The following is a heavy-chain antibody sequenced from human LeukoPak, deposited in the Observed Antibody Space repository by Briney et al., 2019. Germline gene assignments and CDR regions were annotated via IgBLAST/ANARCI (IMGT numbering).Heavy chain of an antibody. V-gene: IGHV4-38-2*02. D-gene: IGHD2-21*01. CDR3: ARAFCVGECFVLHIFFDS. CDR1: GYSISSGYF. J-gene: IGHJ4*02. Sequence: SETLSHTCYVSGYSISSGYFWGWVRQAPGKGLEWIGSIYQRATVHYNPSLKSRVTISLDTSKNHFSLNLRSMQASDTAVYYCARAFCVGECFVLHIFFDSWGQGTLVTVSS. CDR2: IYQRATV.